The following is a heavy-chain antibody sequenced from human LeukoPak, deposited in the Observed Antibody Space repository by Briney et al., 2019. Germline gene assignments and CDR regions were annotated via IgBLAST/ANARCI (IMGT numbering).Heavy chain of an antibody. D-gene: IGHD3-10*01. V-gene: IGHV3-21*04. Sequence: PGGSLRLSCAASGFTFSSFSMSWVRQAPGKGLEWVSSISSSSSYIYYADSVKGRFTISRDNAKTSLYLQMNSLRTEDTALYYCATTHQALLRSYWFGELLRSFPRAYYYYGMDVWGQGTTVTVSS. CDR1: GFTFSSFS. CDR3: ATTHQALLRSYWFGELLRSFPRAYYYYGMDV. CDR2: ISSSSSYI. J-gene: IGHJ6*02.